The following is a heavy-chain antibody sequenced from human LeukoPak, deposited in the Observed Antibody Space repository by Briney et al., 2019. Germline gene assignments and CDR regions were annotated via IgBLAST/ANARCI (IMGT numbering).Heavy chain of an antibody. CDR1: GFTFSSYA. Sequence: GGSLRLSCAASGFTFSSYAMHWVRQAPGKGLEYVSAISSYGGSTYYANSVKGRFTISRDNSKNTLYLQMGSRRAEDMAVYYCARDASGIVGATSYFDYWGQGTLVTVSS. CDR2: ISSYGGST. J-gene: IGHJ4*02. V-gene: IGHV3-64*01. D-gene: IGHD1-26*01. CDR3: ARDASGIVGATSYFDY.